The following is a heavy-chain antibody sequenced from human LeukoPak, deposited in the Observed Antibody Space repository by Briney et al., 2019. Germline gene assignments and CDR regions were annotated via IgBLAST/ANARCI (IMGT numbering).Heavy chain of an antibody. Sequence: GASVKVSCKASGYTFTSYGISWVRQAPGQGLEWMGWISAYNGNTNYAQKLQGGVTMTTDTSTSTAYMELRSLRSDDTAVYYCARGGGVTYYDFWSGPPGVDYWGQGTLVTVSS. J-gene: IGHJ4*02. CDR3: ARGGGVTYYDFWSGPPGVDY. CDR1: GYTFTSYG. D-gene: IGHD3-3*01. CDR2: ISAYNGNT. V-gene: IGHV1-18*01.